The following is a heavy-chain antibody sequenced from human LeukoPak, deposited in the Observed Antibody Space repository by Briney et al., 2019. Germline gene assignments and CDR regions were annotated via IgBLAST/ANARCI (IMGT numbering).Heavy chain of an antibody. CDR1: GGTFSSYA. J-gene: IGHJ4*02. CDR3: ARVITMVRGVTYPDFDY. V-gene: IGHV1-69*13. CDR2: IIPIFGTA. Sequence: GASVKVSCKASGGTFSSYAISWVRQAPGQGLEWMGGIIPIFGTANYAQKFQGRVTITADESTSTAYMELSSLRSEDTAVHYCARVITMVRGVTYPDFDYWGQGTLVTVSS. D-gene: IGHD3-10*01.